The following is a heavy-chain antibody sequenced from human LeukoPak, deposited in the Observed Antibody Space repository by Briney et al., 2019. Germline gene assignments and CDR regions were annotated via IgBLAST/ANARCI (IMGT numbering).Heavy chain of an antibody. CDR3: ARVKGYPDDAFDI. CDR2: ISSSSSYI. D-gene: IGHD3-16*02. Sequence: GGSLRLSCAASGFTFSSYSMNWVRQAPGKGLEWVSSISSSSSYIYYADSVKGRFTISRDNSKNTLYLQMNSLRAEDTAVYYCARVKGYPDDAFDIWGQGTVVTVSS. CDR1: GFTFSSYS. V-gene: IGHV3-21*01. J-gene: IGHJ3*02.